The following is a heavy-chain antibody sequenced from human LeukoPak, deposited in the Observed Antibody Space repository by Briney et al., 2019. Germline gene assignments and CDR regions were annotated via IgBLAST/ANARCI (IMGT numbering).Heavy chain of an antibody. D-gene: IGHD3-3*01. CDR3: ARGVKSTYYDFWSVPSLEY. CDR1: GDYISNYY. CDR2: IVYTENT. J-gene: IGHJ4*02. Sequence: PSETLSLTCTFSGDYISNYYWSWIRQPPGKRLQWIGYIVYTENTNYNPSLKSRVTISLDKAKNQFSLKVNSVTAADTAVYYCARGVKSTYYDFWSVPSLEYWGQGTLVTVSS. V-gene: IGHV4-59*01.